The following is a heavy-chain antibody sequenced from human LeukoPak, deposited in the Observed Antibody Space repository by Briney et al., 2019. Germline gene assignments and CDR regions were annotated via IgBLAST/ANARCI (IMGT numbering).Heavy chain of an antibody. CDR3: ARDIIVTDHDIGY. Sequence: ASVKVSCKASGYAFTTYYIHWLRQAPGQGPEWMGIISPNGGSTSYAQKFQGRVTMARDTSTSTVYMELSSLKSEDTAVYYCARDIIVTDHDIGYWGQGTLVTVSS. CDR1: GYAFTTYY. V-gene: IGHV1-46*01. CDR2: ISPNGGST. J-gene: IGHJ4*02. D-gene: IGHD2-15*01.